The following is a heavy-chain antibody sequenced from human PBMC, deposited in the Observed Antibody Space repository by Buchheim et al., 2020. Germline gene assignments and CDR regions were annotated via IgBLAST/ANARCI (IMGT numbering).Heavy chain of an antibody. Sequence: QVQLVESGGGVVQPGRSLRLSCAASGFTFSSYGMHWVRQAPGKGLEWVAVISYDGSNKYYADSVKGQFTISRDNSQNTLYLQMNSLRAEDTAVYYCSAQLLLNVFDIWGQGT. J-gene: IGHJ3*02. CDR1: GFTFSSYG. D-gene: IGHD2-15*01. CDR3: SAQLLLNVFDI. V-gene: IGHV3-30*03. CDR2: ISYDGSNK.